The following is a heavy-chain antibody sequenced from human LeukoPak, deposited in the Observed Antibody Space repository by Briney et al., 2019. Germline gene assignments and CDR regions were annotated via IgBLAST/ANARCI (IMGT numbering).Heavy chain of an antibody. CDR2: ISSNGGST. D-gene: IGHD2-8*01. CDR1: GFTFGSYA. Sequence: GGSLRLSCAASGFTFGSYAMHWVRQAPGKGLEYVSAISSNGGSTYYANSVKGRFTISRDNSKNTLYLQMGSLRAEDMAVYYCARVGKYCTNGVCYGFHGMDVWGQGTTVTVSS. V-gene: IGHV3-64*01. CDR3: ARVGKYCTNGVCYGFHGMDV. J-gene: IGHJ6*02.